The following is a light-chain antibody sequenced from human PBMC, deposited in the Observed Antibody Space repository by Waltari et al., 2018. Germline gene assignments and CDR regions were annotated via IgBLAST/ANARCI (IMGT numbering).Light chain of an antibody. J-gene: IGLJ2*01. CDR3: SSYARTDNSVL. V-gene: IGLV2-23*01. Sequence: QSALTQPASVSGSPGQSITISCTGSHSDVGGYNLVSWYRQFPNKAPQLIIYEGSQRPSHVPSRFSTSKSGNTASLTISGLQPEDEAYFCSSYARTDNSVLFGVGTKLSVL. CDR2: EGS. CDR1: HSDVGGYNL.